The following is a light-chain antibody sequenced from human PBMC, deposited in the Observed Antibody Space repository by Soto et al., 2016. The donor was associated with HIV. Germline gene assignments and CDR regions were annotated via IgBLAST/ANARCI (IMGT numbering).Light chain of an antibody. J-gene: IGKJ2*01. CDR2: AAS. CDR1: QSINTF. CDR3: QQTYNTRMYT. V-gene: IGKV1-39*01. Sequence: DIQMTQSPSSLSASVGDRVTITCRASQSINTFLNWYQQRPGKAPKLLIYAASSLQSGVPSRFSGSESGTDFTLTISSLQPEDFATYYCQQTYNTRMYTFGQGTKLEIK.